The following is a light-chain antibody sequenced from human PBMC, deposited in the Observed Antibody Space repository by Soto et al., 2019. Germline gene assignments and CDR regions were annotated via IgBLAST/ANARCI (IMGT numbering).Light chain of an antibody. CDR3: QQYSNWPLT. J-gene: IGKJ1*01. Sequence: EIVMTQSPATPSVSPGERATLSCRASQSVSSNLAWYQQKSGQAPRLLIYGASTRATGIAARFSGSGSGTEFTLTISSLQSEDFAVYYCQQYSNWPLTFGQGTKVEIK. V-gene: IGKV3-15*01. CDR1: QSVSSN. CDR2: GAS.